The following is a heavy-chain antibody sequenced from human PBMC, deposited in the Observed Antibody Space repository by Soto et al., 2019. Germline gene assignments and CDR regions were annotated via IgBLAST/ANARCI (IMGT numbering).Heavy chain of an antibody. D-gene: IGHD3-10*01. CDR3: ARAGYYYGSGSYFHMDV. CDR1: GYTFTGYY. CDR2: INPNSGGT. V-gene: IGHV1-2*02. J-gene: IGHJ6*02. Sequence: ASVKVSCKASGYTFTGYYMHWVRQAPGQGLERMGWINPNSGGTNYAQKFQGRVTMTRDTSISTAYMELSRLRSDDTAVYYCARAGYYYGSGSYFHMDVWGQGTTVTVSS.